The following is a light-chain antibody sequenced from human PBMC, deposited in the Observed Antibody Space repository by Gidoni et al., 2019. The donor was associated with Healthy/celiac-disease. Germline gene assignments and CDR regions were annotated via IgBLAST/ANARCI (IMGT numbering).Light chain of an antibody. J-gene: IGKJ2*01. CDR1: QSVLYSSNNKNY. CDR2: WAS. Sequence: DIVMTQSPDSLAVSLGERATINCKSSQSVLYSSNNKNYLAWYQQKPGQPPKLLIYWASTRESGVPGRFSGSGSGTDFTLTISSLQAEDVAVYYCQQYYSTPRTFXQXTKLEIK. CDR3: QQYYSTPRT. V-gene: IGKV4-1*01.